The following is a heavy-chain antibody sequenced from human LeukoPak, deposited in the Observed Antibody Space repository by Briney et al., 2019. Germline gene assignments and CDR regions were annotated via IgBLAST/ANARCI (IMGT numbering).Heavy chain of an antibody. V-gene: IGHV4-4*07. CDR2: IYTSGST. D-gene: IGHD2-15*01. CDR3: AREIGYCSGGSCYHNWFDP. CDR1: GGSLRSYY. Sequence: SETLSLTCPVSGGSLRSYYWSWIRQPAGKGLEWIGRIYTSGSTNYNPSLKSRVTMSVDTSKNQFSLKLSSVTAADTAVYYCAREIGYCSGGSCYHNWFDPWGQGTLVTVSS. J-gene: IGHJ5*02.